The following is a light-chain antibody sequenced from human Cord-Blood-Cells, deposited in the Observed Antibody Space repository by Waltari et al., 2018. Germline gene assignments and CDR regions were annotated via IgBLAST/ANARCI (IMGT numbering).Light chain of an antibody. V-gene: IGKV3-20*01. J-gene: IGKJ4*01. CDR3: QQYGSSPST. CDR1: QSVSSSY. Sequence: EIVLTQSPGTLSLSTGERATLSCRASQSVSSSYLGWYQQKPGQAPRLLIYGASSRATGIPDRFSGSGSGTDFTLTISRLEPEDFAVYYCQQYGSSPSTFGGGTKVEIK. CDR2: GAS.